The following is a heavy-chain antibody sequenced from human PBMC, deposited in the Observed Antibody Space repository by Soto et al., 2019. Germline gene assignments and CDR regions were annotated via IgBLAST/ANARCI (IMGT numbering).Heavy chain of an antibody. D-gene: IGHD3-10*01. CDR3: ARLVPHGSETYYNALDY. Sequence: EVQLVQSGAEVKKPGESLRISCKASGFSFTNYWIGWVRQMPGKGLEWMGIIYPDHSDTRYSPSFQGQVTISADKSVNAAYLQWSSLKASDTAMYYCARLVPHGSETYYNALDYWGQGTLVTVSS. V-gene: IGHV5-51*01. J-gene: IGHJ4*02. CDR2: IYPDHSDT. CDR1: GFSFTNYW.